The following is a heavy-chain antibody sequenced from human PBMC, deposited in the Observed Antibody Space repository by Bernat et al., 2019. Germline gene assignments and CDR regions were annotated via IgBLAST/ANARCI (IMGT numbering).Heavy chain of an antibody. V-gene: IGHV3-33*01. Sequence: QVQLVESGGGVVQPGGSLRLSCAASGFAFNTYGMHWVRQAPGKGLEWVAVVWYDGSNHHYADSVKGRFTISRDNSKNTLYLQINSLTAEDTAVYYCARDKDWSHFDYWGQGTLVTVSS. CDR3: ARDKDWSHFDY. CDR1: GFAFNTYG. D-gene: IGHD3/OR15-3a*01. CDR2: VWYDGSNH. J-gene: IGHJ4*02.